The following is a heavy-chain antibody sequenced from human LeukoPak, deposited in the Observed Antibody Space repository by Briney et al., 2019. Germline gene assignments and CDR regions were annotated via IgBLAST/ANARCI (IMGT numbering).Heavy chain of an antibody. CDR1: GFTFNSYG. D-gene: IGHD3-22*01. CDR3: ARDLSYDSSGYRIYYGVDV. J-gene: IGHJ6*02. V-gene: IGHV3-33*08. Sequence: GGSLRLSCAASGFTFNSYGMHWVRQAPGKGLEWVAVIWYDGSNKYYADSVKGRFTISRDNSKNTLYLQMNSLRAEDTAVYYCARDLSYDSSGYRIYYGVDVWGQGTTVTVSS. CDR2: IWYDGSNK.